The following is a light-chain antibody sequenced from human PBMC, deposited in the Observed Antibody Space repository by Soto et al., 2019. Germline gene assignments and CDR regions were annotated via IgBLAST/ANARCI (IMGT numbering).Light chain of an antibody. J-gene: IGLJ2*01. CDR3: SARDDSLSGVV. CDR1: SSNIGSNH. Sequence: QSVLTQPPSTSGTPGQRVTISCSGSSSNIGSNHVYWYQQFPGMAPKLLMYRSDQRPTGVPYRFSGSKSGTSASLAISGLRSDDEDDYYCSARDDSLSGVVFGGGTKLTVL. CDR2: RSD. V-gene: IGLV1-47*01.